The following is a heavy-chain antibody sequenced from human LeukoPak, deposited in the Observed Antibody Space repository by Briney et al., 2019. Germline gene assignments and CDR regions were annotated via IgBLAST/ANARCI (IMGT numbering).Heavy chain of an antibody. J-gene: IGHJ6*03. D-gene: IGHD1-26*01. CDR3: AKGGGSGSYPGDYYYYYMDV. CDR1: GFPFSSYG. Sequence: GSLLLSCAASGFPFSSYGMHCVRPAPGKGLGWVAFIRYDGSNKYYADSVKGRFTISRDNSKHTLYLQMNSLRADDTAVYYCAKGGGSGSYPGDYYYYYMDVWGKGTTVTVSS. V-gene: IGHV3-30*02. CDR2: IRYDGSNK.